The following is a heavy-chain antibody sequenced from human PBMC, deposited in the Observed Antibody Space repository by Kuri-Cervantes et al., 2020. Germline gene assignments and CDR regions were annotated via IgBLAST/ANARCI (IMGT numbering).Heavy chain of an antibody. CDR2: ISAYNGDT. J-gene: IGHJ4*02. Sequence: ASVKVSCKASGYTFTSYGISWVRQAPGQGLEWMGWISAYNGDTNYAQKFQGRVTMTRDTSISTAYMELRRLRSDDTAVYYCARGGELELLLDYWGQGALVTVSS. V-gene: IGHV1-18*01. CDR1: GYTFTSYG. D-gene: IGHD1-7*01. CDR3: ARGGELELLLDY.